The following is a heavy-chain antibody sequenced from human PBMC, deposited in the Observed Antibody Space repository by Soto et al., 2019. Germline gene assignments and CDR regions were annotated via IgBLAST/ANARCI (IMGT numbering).Heavy chain of an antibody. J-gene: IGHJ6*02. D-gene: IGHD3-22*01. CDR2: IIPIFGTA. Sequence: SVKVSCKASGGTFSSYAISWVRQAPGQGLEWMGGIIPIFGTANYAQKFQGRVTITADESTSKAYMELSRLRSEDTAVYYCARTQGSDYYDSRGYQYYYYGMDVWG. CDR1: GGTFSSYA. CDR3: ARTQGSDYYDSRGYQYYYYGMDV. V-gene: IGHV1-69*13.